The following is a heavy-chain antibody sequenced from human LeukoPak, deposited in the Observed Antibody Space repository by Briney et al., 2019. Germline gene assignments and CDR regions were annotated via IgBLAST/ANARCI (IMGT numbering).Heavy chain of an antibody. J-gene: IGHJ6*03. Sequence: PSQTLSLTCTVSGGSISSGSFYWSWIRQSAGKGLEWIGRIYTSGNINYNPSLKSRVTMSVDTSKNQFSLKLSSVTAADTAVYYCARDATLVRGVNSYYYMDVWGKGTTVTISS. CDR3: ARDATLVRGVNSYYYMDV. CDR1: GGSISSGSFY. D-gene: IGHD3-10*01. CDR2: IYTSGNI. V-gene: IGHV4-61*02.